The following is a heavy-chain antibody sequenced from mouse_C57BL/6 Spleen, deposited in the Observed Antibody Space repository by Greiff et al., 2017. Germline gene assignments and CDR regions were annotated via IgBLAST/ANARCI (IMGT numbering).Heavy chain of an antibody. CDR3: ARGHYYGSSYRYFDV. V-gene: IGHV1-82*01. CDR2: IYPGDGDT. D-gene: IGHD1-1*01. Sequence: VQLQESGPELVKPGASVKISCKASGYAFSSSWMNWVKQRPGKGLEWIGRIYPGDGDTNYNGKFKGKATLTADKSSSTAYMQLSSLTSEDSAVYFCARGHYYGSSYRYFDVWGTGTTVTVSS. J-gene: IGHJ1*03. CDR1: GYAFSSSW.